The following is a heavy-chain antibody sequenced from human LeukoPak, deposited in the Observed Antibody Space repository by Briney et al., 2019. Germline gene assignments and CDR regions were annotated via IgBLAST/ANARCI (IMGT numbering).Heavy chain of an antibody. CDR3: ARHKGVTGSRLNYFYYGMDV. V-gene: IGHV5-51*01. CDR1: GYSFTNYW. CDR2: TYPSDSDT. J-gene: IGHJ6*01. D-gene: IGHD2-21*02. Sequence: GESLKISCKGSGYSFTNYWIGWVRQMPGKGPEWMGITYPSDSDTRYSPAFQGQVTISADKSISTTYLQWSSLQASDTAMYYCARHKGVTGSRLNYFYYGMDVWGQGTTVTVSS.